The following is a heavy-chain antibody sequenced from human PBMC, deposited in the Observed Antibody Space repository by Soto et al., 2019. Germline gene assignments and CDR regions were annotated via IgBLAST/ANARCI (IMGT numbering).Heavy chain of an antibody. J-gene: IGHJ6*02. CDR2: TYYRSKWSF. CDR3: ARVTWLGGVDV. D-gene: IGHD3-10*01. Sequence: PSHTEPLTGEICVGKDSRTRCASNYIRQSPSRGLEWLGRTYYRSKWSFDYALSVKSRVTIDPDTSKNQFSLHLDSLTPEDTAVYYCARVTWLGGVDVWDRWSPVGVS. V-gene: IGHV6-1*01. CDR1: VGKDSRTRCA.